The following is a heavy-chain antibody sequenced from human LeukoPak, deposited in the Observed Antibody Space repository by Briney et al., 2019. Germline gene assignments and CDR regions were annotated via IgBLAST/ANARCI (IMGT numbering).Heavy chain of an antibody. Sequence: GGSLRLSCAASGFTFSSSNMNWVRQAPGKGLEWVSSISTSSSYIYYADSVKGRFTVSRDNAKKSLFLQMNSLRDEDTAVYYCAKDYMDSGWYTGYWFDPWGQGTLVTVSS. V-gene: IGHV3-21*01. D-gene: IGHD6-19*01. J-gene: IGHJ5*02. CDR2: ISTSSSYI. CDR1: GFTFSSSN. CDR3: AKDYMDSGWYTGYWFDP.